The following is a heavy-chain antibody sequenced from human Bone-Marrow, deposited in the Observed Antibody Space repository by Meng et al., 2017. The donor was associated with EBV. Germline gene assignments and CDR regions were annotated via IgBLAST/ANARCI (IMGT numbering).Heavy chain of an antibody. CDR3: ARVKGLGATLGYYFDF. CDR2: IIPIFVTP. D-gene: IGHD1-26*01. J-gene: IGHJ4*02. Sequence: QGRLGQSGGEVKKPGSSVKVSCKASGGTLNNYAISWVRQAPGQGLEWMGGIIPIFVTPNYARKFQGRVTITADKSTSTSYMELSSLRSDDTAVYYCARVKGLGATLGYYFDFWGQGTLVTVSS. CDR1: GGTLNNYA. V-gene: IGHV1-69*06.